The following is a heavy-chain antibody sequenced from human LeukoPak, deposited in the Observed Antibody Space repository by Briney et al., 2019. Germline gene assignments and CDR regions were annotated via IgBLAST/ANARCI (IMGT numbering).Heavy chain of an antibody. CDR1: GGSISSSSYY. CDR2: INHSGST. J-gene: IGHJ4*02. D-gene: IGHD3-22*01. V-gene: IGHV4-39*07. CDR3: ARGRSPRLYYYDSSGYFDY. Sequence: SETLSLTCTVSGGSISSSSYYWSWIRQPPGKGLERIGEINHSGSTNYNPSLKSRVTISVDTSKNQFSLKLSSVTAADTAVYYCARGRSPRLYYYDSSGYFDYWGQGTLVTVSS.